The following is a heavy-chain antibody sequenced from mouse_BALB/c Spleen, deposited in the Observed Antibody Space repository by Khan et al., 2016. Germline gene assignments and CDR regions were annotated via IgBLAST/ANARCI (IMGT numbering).Heavy chain of an antibody. CDR1: GYSITSDYA. D-gene: IGHD1-2*01. CDR3: ARTPTAYYPMDD. J-gene: IGHJ4*01. Sequence: EVQLQESGPGLVKPSQSLSLTCTVTGYSITSDYAWNWIRQFPGNKLEWLGYISYSGSTRYYPSLKSRISITRDTSKNQFFLQLNSVTTEDTATYYCARTPTAYYPMDDWGQGTSVTVAS. CDR2: ISYSGST. V-gene: IGHV3-2*02.